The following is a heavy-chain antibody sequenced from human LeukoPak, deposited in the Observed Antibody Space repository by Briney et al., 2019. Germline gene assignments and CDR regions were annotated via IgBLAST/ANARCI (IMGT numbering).Heavy chain of an antibody. Sequence: GGSLRLSCAASGFTFDNYAMHWVRQAPGKGLEWVSGITWNSDNIGYADSVKGRFTISRDNAKNPLYLQMNSLRAEDTALYYCVKDGGDYYGSGNHLRWFDPWGQGTLVTVSS. J-gene: IGHJ5*02. D-gene: IGHD3-10*01. V-gene: IGHV3-9*01. CDR3: VKDGGDYYGSGNHLRWFDP. CDR1: GFTFDNYA. CDR2: ITWNSDNI.